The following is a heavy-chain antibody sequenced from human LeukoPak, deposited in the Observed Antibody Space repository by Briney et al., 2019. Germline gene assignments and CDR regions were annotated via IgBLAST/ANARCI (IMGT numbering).Heavy chain of an antibody. CDR3: ARTRDGPFAY. CDR2: ISNSGSSI. V-gene: IGHV3-48*03. J-gene: IGHJ4*02. CDR1: GFTFSSYE. D-gene: IGHD5-24*01. Sequence: PGGSLRLSCAASGFTFSSYEMNWVRQAPGQGLEWLSHISNSGSSIQYADSVKGRFTVSRDNAKNSLYLQMNSLRVEVTAVYYCARTRDGPFAYWGQGTLVTVSS.